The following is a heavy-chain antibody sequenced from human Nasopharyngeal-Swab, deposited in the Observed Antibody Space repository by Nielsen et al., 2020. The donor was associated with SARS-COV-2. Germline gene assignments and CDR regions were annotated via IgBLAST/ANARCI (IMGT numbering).Heavy chain of an antibody. V-gene: IGHV7-4-1*02. Sequence: APVKASCKASGYTFTSNVLNWVRQAPGQGPEYIGWINTKTGAPTYAQAFTGRFVISLDTSVSTTYLQISSLKADDTAVYYCARENQEYANIWIDYWGQGTQVTVSS. CDR1: GYTFTSNV. D-gene: IGHD1-1*01. J-gene: IGHJ4*02. CDR2: INTKTGAP. CDR3: ARENQEYANIWIDY.